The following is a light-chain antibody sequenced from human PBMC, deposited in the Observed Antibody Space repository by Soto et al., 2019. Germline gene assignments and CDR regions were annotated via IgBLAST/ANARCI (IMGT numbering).Light chain of an antibody. Sequence: EIVMTQSPATLSVSPGERATLSCRASQSVSSNLAWYQPKPGQAPRLLIYGASTRATGIPARFSGSGSGTEFTLTISSLQSEDFAVYYCQQYNNWPPWTFGQGTKVEMK. V-gene: IGKV3-15*01. CDR2: GAS. J-gene: IGKJ1*01. CDR3: QQYNNWPPWT. CDR1: QSVSSN.